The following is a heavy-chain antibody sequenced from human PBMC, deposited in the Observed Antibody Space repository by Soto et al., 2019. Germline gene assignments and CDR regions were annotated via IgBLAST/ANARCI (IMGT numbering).Heavy chain of an antibody. CDR2: FDLENGET. J-gene: IGHJ4*02. D-gene: IGHD3-10*01. CDR1: GYTLTELS. CDR3: ALEVRRSNQFDH. Sequence: ASEKVSCKVSGYTLTELSIHWVRQAPGEGLEWMGGFDLENGETIYAQRFQGRVTMTEESSADTPYMELSSLRSEDTAVYYCALEVRRSNQFDHWGQGNMVTVSS. V-gene: IGHV1-24*01.